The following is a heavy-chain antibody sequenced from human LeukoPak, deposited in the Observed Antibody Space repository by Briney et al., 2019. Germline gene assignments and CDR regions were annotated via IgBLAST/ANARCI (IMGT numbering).Heavy chain of an antibody. V-gene: IGHV3-7*01. Sequence: PGGSLRLSCAASGFTFSSYWMRWVRQAPGKGLEWVANIKQDGSEKYYVDSVKGRFTISRDNAKNSLYLQMNSLRAEDTAVYYCARDDSVPDYGDYVHDYWGQGTLVTVSS. CDR3: ARDDSVPDYGDYVHDY. D-gene: IGHD4-17*01. J-gene: IGHJ4*02. CDR2: IKQDGSEK. CDR1: GFTFSSYW.